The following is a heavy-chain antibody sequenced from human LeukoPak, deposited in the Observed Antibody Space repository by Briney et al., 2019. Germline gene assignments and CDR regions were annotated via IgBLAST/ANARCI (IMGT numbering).Heavy chain of an antibody. Sequence: ASVKGSSTAPGYTFTNYDISWVKQDPGQGLEWLAWINGVKGNTHNGQKLQGRFTKTTDTSTSTCFRELRSLRPGDTAVEYCARWGLVAPGIYYYYYMDVWGRGTTVTVSS. CDR1: GYTFTNYD. D-gene: IGHD1-26*01. V-gene: IGHV1-18*01. J-gene: IGHJ6*03. CDR2: INGVKGNT. CDR3: ARWGLVAPGIYYYYYMDV.